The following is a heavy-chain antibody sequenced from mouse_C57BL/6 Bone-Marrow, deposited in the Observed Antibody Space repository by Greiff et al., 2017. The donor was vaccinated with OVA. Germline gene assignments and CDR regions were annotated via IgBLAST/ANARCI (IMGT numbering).Heavy chain of an antibody. V-gene: IGHV1-19*01. CDR3: AFLIITTVVAKAY. CDR1: GYTFTDYY. D-gene: IGHD1-1*01. J-gene: IGHJ3*01. Sequence: EVQLQQSGPVLVKPGASVKMSCKASGYTFTDYYMNWVKQSHGKSLEWIGVINPYNGGTSYNQKFKGKATLTVDKSSSTAYMELNSLTSEDSAVYYCAFLIITTVVAKAYWGQGTLVTVSA. CDR2: INPYNGGT.